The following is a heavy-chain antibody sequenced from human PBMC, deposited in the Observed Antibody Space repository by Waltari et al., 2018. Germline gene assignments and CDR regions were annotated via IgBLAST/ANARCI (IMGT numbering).Heavy chain of an antibody. D-gene: IGHD3-10*01. Sequence: QITLKESGPTLVKPTQTPTLTCSFSGFSLTTPDVGVSWIRQPPGKALEWLAVIYWDDDTRYSPFLRTRLTITKDTSKNSVVLTLANMDPGDTAAYFCARSRGMTYLDFWGQGILVTVSS. V-gene: IGHV2-5*02. CDR3: ARSRGMTYLDF. CDR2: IYWDDDT. J-gene: IGHJ4*02. CDR1: GFSLTTPDVG.